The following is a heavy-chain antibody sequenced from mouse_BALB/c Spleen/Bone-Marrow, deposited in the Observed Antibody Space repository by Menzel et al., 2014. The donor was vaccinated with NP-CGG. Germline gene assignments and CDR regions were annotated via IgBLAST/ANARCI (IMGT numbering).Heavy chain of an antibody. Sequence: VQVVESGSVLVRPGASVELSCKASGYTFTSSWMHWAKQRPGQGLEWIGEIHPNSGNTSYNEKFKGKATLTVDASSSTAYVDLSSLTSEDSAVYYCARSGFDYWGQGTTLTVSS. CDR2: IHPNSGNT. CDR3: ARSGFDY. V-gene: IGHV1S130*01. J-gene: IGHJ2*01. D-gene: IGHD4-1*01. CDR1: GYTFTSSW.